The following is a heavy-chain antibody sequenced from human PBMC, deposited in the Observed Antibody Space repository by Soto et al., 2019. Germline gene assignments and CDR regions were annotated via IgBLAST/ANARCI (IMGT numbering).Heavy chain of an antibody. Sequence: QVQLVESGGGVVQPGRSLRLSCAASGFTFSSYAMHWVRQAPGKGLEWVAVISYDGSNKYYADPVKGRFTISRDNSKNTPDLQMNSLRAEDTAVYYCARELKYDFWSGYPNLYYYYYGMDVWGQGTTVTVSS. V-gene: IGHV3-30-3*01. CDR3: ARELKYDFWSGYPNLYYYYYGMDV. D-gene: IGHD3-3*01. CDR1: GFTFSSYA. CDR2: ISYDGSNK. J-gene: IGHJ6*02.